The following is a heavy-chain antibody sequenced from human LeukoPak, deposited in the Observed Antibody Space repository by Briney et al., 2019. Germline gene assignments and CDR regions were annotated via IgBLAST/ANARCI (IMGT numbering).Heavy chain of an antibody. J-gene: IGHJ3*02. CDR2: IYHSGST. CDR3: ARVPRNYYDSTGDAFDI. Sequence: SQTLSLTCTVSGGSISSGSYYWSWIRQPAGKGLEWIGYIYHSGSTYYNPSLKSRVTISVDRSKNQFSLKLSSVTAADTAVYYCARVPRNYYDSTGDAFDIWGQGTMVTVSS. V-gene: IGHV4-30-2*01. D-gene: IGHD3-22*01. CDR1: GGSISSGSYY.